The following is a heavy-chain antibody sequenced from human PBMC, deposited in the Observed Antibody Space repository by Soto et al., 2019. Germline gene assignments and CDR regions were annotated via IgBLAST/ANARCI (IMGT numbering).Heavy chain of an antibody. CDR1: GETLTELS. CDR2: FDPEDGET. CDR3: ATVRFLEWTTYYYYGMDV. V-gene: IGHV1-24*01. D-gene: IGHD3-3*01. J-gene: IGHJ6*02. Sequence: ASVKVSCKVSGETLTELSMHWVRQAPGKGREWMGGFDPEDGETIYAQKFQGRVTMTEDTSTDTAYMELSSLRSEDTAVYYCATVRFLEWTTYYYYGMDVWGQGTTVTVSS.